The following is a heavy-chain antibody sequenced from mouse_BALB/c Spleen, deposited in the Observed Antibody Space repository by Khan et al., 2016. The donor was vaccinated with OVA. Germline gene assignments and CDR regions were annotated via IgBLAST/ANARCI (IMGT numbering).Heavy chain of an antibody. CDR1: GYSITSDYA. J-gene: IGHJ2*01. CDR2: ISYSGNT. D-gene: IGHD2-3*01. V-gene: IGHV3-2*02. Sequence: EVKLLESGPGLVKPSQSLSLTCTVTGYSITSDYAWNWIRQFPGNKLGWMGYISYSGNTKYNPSLKSRISITRDTSKNQFFLQLNSVTIEDTATYYCARSDGGDFDYGGQGTTLTVSS. CDR3: ARSDGGDFDY.